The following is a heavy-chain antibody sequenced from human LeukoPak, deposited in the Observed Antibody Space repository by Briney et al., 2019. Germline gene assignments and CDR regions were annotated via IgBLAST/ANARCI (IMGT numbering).Heavy chain of an antibody. J-gene: IGHJ3*02. CDR1: GFTLGDYA. CDR3: TRDRRTGTTFAFDI. CDR2: IRSRPYGDTT. Sequence: GRSLRLSCTASGFTLGDYAMAWFRQARGKGLEWVGFIRSRPYGDTTEYAASVKGRFTISRDDSKSIAYLQMNSLKSEDTAVYYCTRDRRTGTTFAFDIWGQGTLATVSS. D-gene: IGHD1-1*01. V-gene: IGHV3-49*03.